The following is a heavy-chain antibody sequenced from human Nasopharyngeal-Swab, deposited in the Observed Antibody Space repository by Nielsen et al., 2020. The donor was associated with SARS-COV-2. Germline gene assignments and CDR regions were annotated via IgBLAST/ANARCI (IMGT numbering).Heavy chain of an antibody. J-gene: IGHJ4*02. CDR3: AKSMAYFQLSGTYNLDF. Sequence: GESLKISCVASGFTLNHFGMHWVRQAPGKGLEWVSFISYEGSIINYIDSVKGRFTVSRDSSKNTVYLQMNSLRPDDTAVYFCAKSMAYFQLSGTYNLDFWGQGTQVTVSS. CDR1: GFTLNHFG. CDR2: ISYEGSII. D-gene: IGHD2/OR15-2a*01. V-gene: IGHV3-30*18.